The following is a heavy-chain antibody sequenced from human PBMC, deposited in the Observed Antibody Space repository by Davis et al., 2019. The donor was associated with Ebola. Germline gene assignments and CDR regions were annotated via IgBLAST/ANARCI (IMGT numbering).Heavy chain of an antibody. CDR3: VNRAVDP. D-gene: IGHD3-10*01. CDR1: GFTVSSNY. V-gene: IGHV3-53*01. J-gene: IGHJ5*02. Sequence: GGSLISCAASGFTVSSNYMSWVRQAPGKGLEWVSGMTRAGDSTYYADSVKGRFTISRDNSKNTFYLQMNSLGAEDTAIYYCVNRAVDPWGQGTLVTVSS. CDR2: MTRAGDST.